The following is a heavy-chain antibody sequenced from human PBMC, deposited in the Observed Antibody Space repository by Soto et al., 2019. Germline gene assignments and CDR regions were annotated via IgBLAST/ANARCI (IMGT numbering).Heavy chain of an antibody. V-gene: IGHV4-34*01. Sequence: QVQVQQRGAGLLKPSETLSLTCDVYGGSFSGYYWSWMRQPPGKGLEWIGEINHSGSTNYNPSHKSRVTVSVDTSKNAFSLKLRSVTAAATAVYSSARGPGGYYFDYWGQGTLVTVSS. CDR2: INHSGST. J-gene: IGHJ4*02. CDR1: GGSFSGYY. CDR3: ARGPGGYYFDY. D-gene: IGHD3-16*01.